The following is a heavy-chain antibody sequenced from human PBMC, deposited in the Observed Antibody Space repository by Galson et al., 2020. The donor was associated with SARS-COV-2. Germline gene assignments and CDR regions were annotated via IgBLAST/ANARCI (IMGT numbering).Heavy chain of an antibody. D-gene: IGHD5-18*01. V-gene: IGHV1-8*01. CDR3: ARVWERGFSYGNWFDP. J-gene: IGHJ5*02. CDR1: GYTFTNYD. CDR2: MNPKSGNT. Sequence: ASVKVSCKASGYTFTNYDINWVRQATGQGLEWMGWMNPKSGNTGYVQKFQGRVTMTRDTSINTAYMELSSLRSEDTAVYYCARVWERGFSYGNWFDPWGQGPLVTVSS.